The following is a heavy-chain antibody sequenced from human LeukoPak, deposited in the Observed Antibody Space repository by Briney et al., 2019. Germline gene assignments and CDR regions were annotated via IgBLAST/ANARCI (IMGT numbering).Heavy chain of an antibody. D-gene: IGHD6-13*01. CDR1: GFTFSSYG. Sequence: GGSLRLSCAASGFTFSSYGMHWVRQAPGKGLEWAAVISYDGSKKYYRDSVKGRFTIYRDNSKNTLHLQMNSLRAEDTAVYYCAIAGPAAAGTYYYYGMDVWGKGTTVTVSS. V-gene: IGHV3-30*03. CDR2: ISYDGSKK. J-gene: IGHJ6*04. CDR3: AIAGPAAAGTYYYYGMDV.